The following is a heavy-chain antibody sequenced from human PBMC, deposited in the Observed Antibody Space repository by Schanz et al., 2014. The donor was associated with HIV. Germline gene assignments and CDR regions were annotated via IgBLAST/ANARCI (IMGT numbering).Heavy chain of an antibody. CDR2: ISWNSVSI. D-gene: IGHD6-6*01. J-gene: IGHJ6*02. CDR3: AKAYSTSRPYSMDI. Sequence: EVQLVEFGGGLVQPGGSLTLSCAASGFTFDDYAMHWVRQAPGKGLEWVSGISWNSVSIGYADSVKGRFTISRDNAKNSLYMQMNSLRGDDTALYYCAKAYSTSRPYSMDIWGQGTTVTVSS. V-gene: IGHV3-9*01. CDR1: GFTFDDYA.